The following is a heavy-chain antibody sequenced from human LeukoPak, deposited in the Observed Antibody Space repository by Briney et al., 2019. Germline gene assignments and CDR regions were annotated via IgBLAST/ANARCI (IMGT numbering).Heavy chain of an antibody. J-gene: IGHJ6*02. CDR2: ISSSSSYI. V-gene: IGHV3-21*01. D-gene: IGHD3-22*01. CDR3: ARGSHYYDSSSYGMDV. CDR1: GFTFSSYI. Sequence: PGGSLRLSCAASGFTFSSYIMNWVRQAPGKGLEWVSSISSSSSYIYSADSEKGRFTISRDNAKNSLYLQMTRLRAEDTAVYSCARGSHYYDSSSYGMDVWGQGTTVTVSS.